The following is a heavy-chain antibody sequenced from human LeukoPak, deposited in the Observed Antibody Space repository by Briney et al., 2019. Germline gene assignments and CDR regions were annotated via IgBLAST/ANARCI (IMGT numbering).Heavy chain of an antibody. CDR3: ARTPMFYFYCMDV. CDR1: GFTVSSNY. CDR2: IYSGGNT. D-gene: IGHD2-15*01. Sequence: SGGSLRLSCAASGFTVSSNYMSWVRQAPGKGLEWVSVIYSGGNTYYADSVKGRFTISRDNSKNTLYLQMNSLRAEDTAVYYCARTPMFYFYCMDVWGQGTTVIVSS. V-gene: IGHV3-66*01. J-gene: IGHJ6*02.